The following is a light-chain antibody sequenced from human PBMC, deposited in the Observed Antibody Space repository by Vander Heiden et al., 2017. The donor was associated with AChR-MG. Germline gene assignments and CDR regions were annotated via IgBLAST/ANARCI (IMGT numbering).Light chain of an antibody. CDR2: CNN. Sequence: SVLAQLPSASGPPRQRVTISCSGTSSNIGSNTVNWYHQLPGTAPNLLIFCNNQRPSGVPDRFSGSKSGTSASLATSGLQSEDEADDYCAAWDDSLNGVVFGGGTKLTVL. CDR3: AAWDDSLNGVV. J-gene: IGLJ2*01. CDR1: SSNIGSNT. V-gene: IGLV1-44*01.